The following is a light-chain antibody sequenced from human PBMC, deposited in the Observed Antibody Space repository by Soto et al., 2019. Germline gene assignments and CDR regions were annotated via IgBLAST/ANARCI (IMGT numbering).Light chain of an antibody. Sequence: QSVLTQPPSVSGAPGQRVTISCTGSSSNIGAGYDGHWYQHLPGTAPKLLIYDNRDRPSGVPDRFSGSKSGSSASLAITGLQAEDEADYNCQSYDTSMGGFYVFGTGTKLTVL. CDR3: QSYDTSMGGFYV. CDR1: SSNIGAGYD. CDR2: DNR. J-gene: IGLJ1*01. V-gene: IGLV1-40*01.